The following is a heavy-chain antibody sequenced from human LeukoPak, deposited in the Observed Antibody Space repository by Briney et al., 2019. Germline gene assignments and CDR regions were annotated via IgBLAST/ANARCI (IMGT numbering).Heavy chain of an antibody. Sequence: QPGRSLRLSCGASGFTFRTYGMHWVRQAPGKGLEWVAMISDDGMKKSHADSVKGRFTISRDNSKNTVYLQMISPRAEDTAMYYCAKDSKTYSFDYWGQGTLVTVSS. J-gene: IGHJ4*02. CDR3: AKDSKTYSFDY. CDR1: GFTFRTYG. V-gene: IGHV3-30*18. D-gene: IGHD4-11*01. CDR2: ISDDGMKK.